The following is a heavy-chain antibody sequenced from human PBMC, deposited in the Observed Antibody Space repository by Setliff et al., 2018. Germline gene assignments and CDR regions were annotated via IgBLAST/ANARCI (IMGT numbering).Heavy chain of an antibody. D-gene: IGHD3-16*01. J-gene: IGHJ3*02. CDR1: GFSFSSYS. V-gene: IGHV3-21*04. CDR2: ISSSSVYI. CDR3: ARDPAYGAFDI. Sequence: PGGSLRLSCAASGFSFSSYSMNWVRQAPGKGLEWVSFISSSSVYIKYADSVKGRFTISRDNAKNSLYLQMNGLRAEDTAVYYCARDPAYGAFDIWGQGTMVTVSS.